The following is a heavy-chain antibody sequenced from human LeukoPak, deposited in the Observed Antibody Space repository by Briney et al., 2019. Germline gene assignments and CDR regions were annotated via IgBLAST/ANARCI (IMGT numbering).Heavy chain of an antibody. Sequence: SETLSLTCTVSGVSISIYYWSWIRQPPGKGLEWIGYIYNSGSTIYSPSLKSRATISADTSKNQFSLKLSSVTAADTAVYYCARVGPVAAAGRVWFDPWGQGTLVTVSS. V-gene: IGHV4-59*12. D-gene: IGHD6-13*01. CDR3: ARVGPVAAAGRVWFDP. J-gene: IGHJ5*02. CDR1: GVSISIYY. CDR2: IYNSGST.